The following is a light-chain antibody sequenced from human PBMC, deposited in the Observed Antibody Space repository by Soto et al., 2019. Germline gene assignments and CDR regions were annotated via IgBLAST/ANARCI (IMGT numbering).Light chain of an antibody. CDR1: QSIVYRDGNAY. CDR3: MQGTHWPPVT. Sequence: DVGMTQSPLSLPVTLGQPASISCRSSQSIVYRDGNAYLSWFQQRPGQSPRRLIYKAFNRDSGVPDRFSGSGSGTDFTLKISRVEAEDVGVYYCMQGTHWPPVTFGQGTKLEIK. J-gene: IGKJ2*01. V-gene: IGKV2-30*01. CDR2: KAF.